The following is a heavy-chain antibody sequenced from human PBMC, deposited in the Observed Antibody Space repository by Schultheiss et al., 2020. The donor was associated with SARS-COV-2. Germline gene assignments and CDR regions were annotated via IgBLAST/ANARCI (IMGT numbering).Heavy chain of an antibody. V-gene: IGHV2-5*02. CDR2: IYWDDDK. CDR3: ARDYGDTRYYYYGMDV. D-gene: IGHD4-17*01. Sequence: SGPTLVKPTQTLTLTCTFSGFSLSTSGVGVGWIRQPPGKALEWLALIYWDDDKRYSPSLKSRLTISKDTSKNQVVLTMTNMDPVDTATYYCARDYGDTRYYYYGMDVWGQGTTVTVSS. CDR1: GFSLSTSGVG. J-gene: IGHJ6*02.